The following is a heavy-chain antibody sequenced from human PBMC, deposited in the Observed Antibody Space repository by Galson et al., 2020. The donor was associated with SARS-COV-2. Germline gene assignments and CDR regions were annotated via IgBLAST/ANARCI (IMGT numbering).Heavy chain of an antibody. V-gene: IGHV3-30-3*01. Sequence: GESLKISCAASGFTFSSYAMHWVRQAPGKGLEWVAVISYDGSNKYYADSVKGRFTISRDNSKNTLYLQMNSLRAEDTAVYYCASSLAGYGEGGYWGQGTLVTVSS. CDR2: ISYDGSNK. CDR3: ASSLAGYGEGGY. J-gene: IGHJ4*02. D-gene: IGHD3-10*01. CDR1: GFTFSSYA.